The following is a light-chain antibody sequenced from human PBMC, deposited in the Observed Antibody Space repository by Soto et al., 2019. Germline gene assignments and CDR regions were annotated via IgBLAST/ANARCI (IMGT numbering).Light chain of an antibody. CDR2: DTS. Sequence: QAVVAQEPSLTVSPGGTVTLTCGSNTGAVTSGHYPYWFQQKPGQAPRTLIYDTSNKHSWTPARFSASLLGGKAALTLSGAQPEDEADYYCLLSYRGVGVFGGGTKLTVL. J-gene: IGLJ2*01. V-gene: IGLV7-46*01. CDR1: TGAVTSGHY. CDR3: LLSYRGVGV.